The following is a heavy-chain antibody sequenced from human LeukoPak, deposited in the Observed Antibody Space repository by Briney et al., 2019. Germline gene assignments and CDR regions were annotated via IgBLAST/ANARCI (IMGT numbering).Heavy chain of an antibody. CDR1: GFTFSSYA. CDR2: ISSNGGST. CDR3: ARVRPQGDFDY. J-gene: IGHJ4*02. Sequence: GGSLRLSCAASGFTFSSYAMHWVRQAPGKGLEYVSAISSNGGSTYYANSVKGRFTISRDNSKNTLYLQMGGLRAEDMAVYYCARVRPQGDFDYWGQGTLVTVSS. V-gene: IGHV3-64*01.